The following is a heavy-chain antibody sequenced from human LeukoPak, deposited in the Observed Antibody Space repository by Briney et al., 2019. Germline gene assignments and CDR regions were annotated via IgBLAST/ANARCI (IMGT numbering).Heavy chain of an antibody. CDR3: ARESSSWSYNWFDP. J-gene: IGHJ5*02. V-gene: IGHV3-23*01. Sequence: GGSLRLSCAASGFIFSNYAMSWVRQAPGKGLEWVSGISGSGGSTVYADSMQGHFTISRDNSKNTLYLQMNSLRAEDTAVYYCARESSSWSYNWFDPWGQGTLVTVSS. CDR1: GFIFSNYA. CDR2: ISGSGGST. D-gene: IGHD6-13*01.